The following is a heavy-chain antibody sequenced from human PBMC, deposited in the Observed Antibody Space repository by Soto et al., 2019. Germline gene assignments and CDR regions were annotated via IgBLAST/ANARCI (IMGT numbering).Heavy chain of an antibody. D-gene: IGHD5-12*01. V-gene: IGHV1-46*01. CDR1: GYTFTSYY. J-gene: IGHJ4*02. CDR3: ARVAMSRRDGYNSFDY. Sequence: GASVKVSCKASGYTFTSYYMHWVRQAPGQGLEWMGIINPSGGSTSYAQKFQGRVTMTRDTSTSTVYMELSSLRSEDTAVYYCARVAMSRRDGYNSFDYWGQGTLVTVSS. CDR2: INPSGGST.